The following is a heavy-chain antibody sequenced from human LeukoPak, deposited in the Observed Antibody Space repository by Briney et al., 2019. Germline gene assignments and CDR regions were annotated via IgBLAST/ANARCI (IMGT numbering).Heavy chain of an antibody. V-gene: IGHV3-7*01. CDR1: RFIFSNHW. CDR3: AKIQEYHLNFDY. D-gene: IGHD2-2*01. J-gene: IGHJ4*02. Sequence: GGSLRLSCAAPRFIFSNHWMTWVRQAPGKGLEWVAMINQDGSDKYYADSVKGRFTISRDNAKNSLDLQMNSLRAEDTAVYYCAKIQEYHLNFDYWGQGTLVTVSS. CDR2: INQDGSDK.